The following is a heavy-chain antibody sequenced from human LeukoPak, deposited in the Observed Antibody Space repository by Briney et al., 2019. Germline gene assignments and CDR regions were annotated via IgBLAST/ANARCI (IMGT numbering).Heavy chain of an antibody. J-gene: IGHJ6*02. CDR3: ARVDYYGSGSWYGMDV. CDR1: GYTFTGYY. CDR2: INPNSGGT. V-gene: IGHV1-2*02. Sequence: ASVTVSRKASGYTFTGYYMHWVRQAPGQGLEWMGWINPNSGGTNYAQKFQGRVTMTRDTSISTAYMELSRLRSDDTAVYYCARVDYYGSGSWYGMDVWGQGTTVTVSS. D-gene: IGHD3-10*01.